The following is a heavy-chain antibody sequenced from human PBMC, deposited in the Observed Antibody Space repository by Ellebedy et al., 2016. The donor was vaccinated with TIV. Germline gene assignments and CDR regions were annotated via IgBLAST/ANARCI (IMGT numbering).Heavy chain of an antibody. V-gene: IGHV1-18*01. Sequence: AASVKVSCKASGYTFTNYGINWVRQAPGQGLEWMGWISPYTGNKNYAQKLQGRVTMTADTSTSTAYMELRSLRSDDTAVYYCARELGGVPLAGYYYYGMDVWGQGTTVTVSS. D-gene: IGHD3-10*01. CDR2: ISPYTGNK. CDR3: ARELGGVPLAGYYYYGMDV. J-gene: IGHJ6*02. CDR1: GYTFTNYG.